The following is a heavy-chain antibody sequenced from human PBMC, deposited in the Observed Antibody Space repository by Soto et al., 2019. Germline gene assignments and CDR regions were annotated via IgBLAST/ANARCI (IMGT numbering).Heavy chain of an antibody. V-gene: IGHV1-18*01. CDR2: IIAYNGNT. CDR1: GYTLTELS. CDR3: ARVGYCSGGSCYVLYGMDV. Sequence: GSAKVSCKVSGYTLTELSRHWVRQAPGKGREWMGGIIAYNGNTNYAQKFQGRVTMTTDTSTSTAYMELRSLRSDDTAVYYCARVGYCSGGSCYVLYGMDVWGQGTTVTVSS. D-gene: IGHD2-15*01. J-gene: IGHJ6*02.